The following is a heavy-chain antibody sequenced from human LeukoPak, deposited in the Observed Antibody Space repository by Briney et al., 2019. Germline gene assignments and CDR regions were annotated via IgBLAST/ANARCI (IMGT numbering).Heavy chain of an antibody. V-gene: IGHV4-59*01. J-gene: IGHJ4*02. CDR2: IYFTGST. Sequence: SETLSLTCTVSGGSISSYYWSWIRQPPGKGLEWIGYIYFTGSTNYNPSLKSRVTISVDTSKNQFSLKLSSVTAPDTAVYYCARVRANYFDYWGQGTLVTVSS. CDR3: ARVRANYFDY. CDR1: GGSISSYY.